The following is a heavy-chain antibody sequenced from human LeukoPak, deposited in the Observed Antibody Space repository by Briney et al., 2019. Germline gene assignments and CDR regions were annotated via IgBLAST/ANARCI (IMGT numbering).Heavy chain of an antibody. J-gene: IGHJ6*03. CDR2: ISAYNGNT. D-gene: IGHD3-22*01. V-gene: IGHV1-18*01. CDR3: ARFYDSSGYYTLGSDYYYYYMDV. Sequence: ASVKVSCKASGYTFTSYGISWVRQAPGQGLEWMGWISAYNGNTNYAQKLQGRVTMTTDTSTSTAYMELRSLRSDDTAVYYCARFYDSSGYYTLGSDYYYYYMDVWGKGTTVTVSS. CDR1: GYTFTSYG.